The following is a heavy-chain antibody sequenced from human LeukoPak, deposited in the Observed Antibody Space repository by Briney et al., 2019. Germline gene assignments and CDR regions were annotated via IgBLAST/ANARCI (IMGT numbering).Heavy chain of an antibody. CDR3: ARRYDYDYVWGSYRHNYFDY. CDR2: INHSGST. J-gene: IGHJ4*02. D-gene: IGHD3-16*02. V-gene: IGHV4-39*07. Sequence: SETLSLTCTVSGGSISSSSYYWGWIRQPPGKGLEWIGEINHSGSTNYNPSLKSRVAISVDTSKNQFSLKLSSVTAADTAVYYCARRYDYDYVWGSYRHNYFDYWGQGTLVTVSS. CDR1: GGSISSSSYY.